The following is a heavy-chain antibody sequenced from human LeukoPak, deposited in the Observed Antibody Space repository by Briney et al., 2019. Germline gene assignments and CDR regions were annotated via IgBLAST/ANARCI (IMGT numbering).Heavy chain of an antibody. CDR2: IWYDASNK. J-gene: IGHJ5*02. CDR1: GFTSSSFG. Sequence: PGRSLTLSCAASGFTSSSFGMRWVRQAPGKGLEWVAVIWYDASNKYYVDSVKGRFTISRDNSKNTLYLQMNSLRDDDTAVYYCVRGIGLIRFNYFDPWGQGTLVIVSS. D-gene: IGHD2/OR15-2a*01. CDR3: VRGIGLIRFNYFDP. V-gene: IGHV3-33*01.